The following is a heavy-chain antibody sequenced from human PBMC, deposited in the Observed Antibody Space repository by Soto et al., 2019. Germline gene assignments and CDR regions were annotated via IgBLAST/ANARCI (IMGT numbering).Heavy chain of an antibody. Sequence: GGSLRLSCVASGFSFSSYSLVWVRQAPGKGLEWVSYIFVDSSTIYYADSVKGRFTVSRDNAQNSLFLVMNSLRAEDTAVYYCAKVRSRGVIMAPFDYWGQGTLVTVSS. CDR1: GFSFSSYS. CDR3: AKVRSRGVIMAPFDY. D-gene: IGHD3-10*01. CDR2: IFVDSSTI. J-gene: IGHJ4*02. V-gene: IGHV3-48*04.